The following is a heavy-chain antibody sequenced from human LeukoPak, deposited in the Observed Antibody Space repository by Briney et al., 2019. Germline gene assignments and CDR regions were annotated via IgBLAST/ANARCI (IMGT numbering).Heavy chain of an antibody. Sequence: ASVKVSCKASGYTFTDYYIHWVRQAPGQGLEWMGWVSPNSGGTLYAQKFQGRVTLTRDTSISTAYMELSSLRSDDTAVYFCAIRRRSGRPFDFWGQGSLVTVSS. J-gene: IGHJ4*02. CDR3: AIRRRSGRPFDF. CDR1: GYTFTDYY. CDR2: VSPNSGGT. D-gene: IGHD6-19*01. V-gene: IGHV1-2*02.